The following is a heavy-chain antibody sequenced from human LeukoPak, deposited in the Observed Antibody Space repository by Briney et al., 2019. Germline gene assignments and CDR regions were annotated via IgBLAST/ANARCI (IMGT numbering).Heavy chain of an antibody. CDR3: ARGRGYYDSSGRNDLPGY. J-gene: IGHJ4*02. CDR2: ISAYNGNT. D-gene: IGHD3-22*01. V-gene: IGHV1-18*01. Sequence: ASVKVSCKASGYTFTSYGISWVRQAPGQGLEWMGWISAYNGNTNYAQKLQGRVTMTTDTSTSTAYMELRSLRSDDTAVYYCARGRGYYDSSGRNDLPGYWGQGTLVTVSS. CDR1: GYTFTSYG.